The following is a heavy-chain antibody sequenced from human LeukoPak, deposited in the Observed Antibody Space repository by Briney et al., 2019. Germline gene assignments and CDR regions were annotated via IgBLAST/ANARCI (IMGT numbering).Heavy chain of an antibody. V-gene: IGHV3-30*04. CDR1: GFTFSNYA. J-gene: IGHJ4*02. Sequence: GGSLRLSCAASGFTFSNYAMHWVRQAPGKGLEWVAVISYDGSNKYYTDSVKGRFTISGDSSKNTLYLQMNSLRPEDTAIYYCARDERLLSFLKWGQGTLVTVSS. D-gene: IGHD3-3*01. CDR3: ARDERLLSFLK. CDR2: ISYDGSNK.